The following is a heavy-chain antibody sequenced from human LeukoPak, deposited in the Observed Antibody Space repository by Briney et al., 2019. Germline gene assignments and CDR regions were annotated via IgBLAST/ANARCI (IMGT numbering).Heavy chain of an antibody. J-gene: IGHJ5*02. D-gene: IGHD3-16*02. CDR1: GYTFTSYG. Sequence: ASVKVSCKASGYTFTSYGISWVRQAPGQGPEWMGWISAYNGNTNYAQKLQGRVTMTRDMSTTTDYMELSSLRSEDTAVYYCARDNSVGDIAWWFDPWGQGTLVTVSS. V-gene: IGHV1-18*01. CDR2: ISAYNGNT. CDR3: ARDNSVGDIAWWFDP.